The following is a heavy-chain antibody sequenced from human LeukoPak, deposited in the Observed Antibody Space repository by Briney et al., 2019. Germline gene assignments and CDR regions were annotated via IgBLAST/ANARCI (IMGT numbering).Heavy chain of an antibody. CDR2: INHSGST. CDR1: GGSFSGYY. J-gene: IGHJ4*02. CDR3: ASYDFWSGSGGFDY. V-gene: IGHV4-34*01. D-gene: IGHD3-3*01. Sequence: SETLSLTCAVYGGSFSGYYWSWIRQPPGKGLEWIGEINHSGSTNYNPSLKSRVTISVDTSKNQFSLKLSSVTAADTAVYYCASYDFWSGSGGFDYWGQGTLVTVSS.